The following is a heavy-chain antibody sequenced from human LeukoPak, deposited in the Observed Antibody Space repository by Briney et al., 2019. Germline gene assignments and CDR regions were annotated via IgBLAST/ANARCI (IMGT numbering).Heavy chain of an antibody. Sequence: PGGSLRLSCAASGFTFSSYSMNWVRQAPGKGLEWVSSISSSSSYIYYADSVKGRFTISRDNAKNSLYLQMNSLRAEDTAVYYCARGRKQIYGSGSYYNAPDYWGQGTLVTVSS. CDR2: ISSSSSYI. J-gene: IGHJ4*02. CDR1: GFTFSSYS. V-gene: IGHV3-21*01. D-gene: IGHD3-10*01. CDR3: ARGRKQIYGSGSYYNAPDY.